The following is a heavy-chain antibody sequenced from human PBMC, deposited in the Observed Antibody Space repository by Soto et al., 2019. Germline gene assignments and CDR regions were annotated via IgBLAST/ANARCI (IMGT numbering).Heavy chain of an antibody. Sequence: SETLSLTCIVSGESISSSSYYWGWIRQPPGKGLEWIGSIYSSGRTYYNPSFKSRVTISIDTSKNQFSLKLSSVPGTDTAVYYCARQRTTVVTQAYFDHWGQGALFTVSS. CDR3: ARQRTTVVTQAYFDH. CDR2: IYSSGRT. CDR1: GESISSSSYY. D-gene: IGHD2-21*02. V-gene: IGHV4-39*01. J-gene: IGHJ4*02.